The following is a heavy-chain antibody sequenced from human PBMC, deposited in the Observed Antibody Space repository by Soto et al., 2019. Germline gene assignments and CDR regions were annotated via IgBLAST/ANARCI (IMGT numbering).Heavy chain of an antibody. CDR1: GGTFSSYA. D-gene: IGHD6-13*01. J-gene: IGHJ5*02. CDR3: ARDQSPIAARPAYSSSWYGGHWFDP. V-gene: IGHV1-69*12. Sequence: QVQLVQSGAEVKKPGSSVKVSCKASGGTFSSYAISWVRQAPGQGLEWMGGIIPIFGTANYAQKFQGRVKSTADESTCIVYLELSSLRSEDTAVYYCARDQSPIAARPAYSSSWYGGHWFDPWGQGTLVTVSS. CDR2: IIPIFGTA.